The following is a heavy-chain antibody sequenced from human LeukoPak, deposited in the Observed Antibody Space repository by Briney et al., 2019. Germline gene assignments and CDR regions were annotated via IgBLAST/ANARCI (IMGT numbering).Heavy chain of an antibody. CDR2: IYSRGNS. V-gene: IGHV4-4*07. J-gene: IGHJ4*01. CDR1: GGSISGYY. D-gene: IGHD2-2*01. Sequence: SETLSLTCNVYGGSISGYYWNWIRQPAGKGLEWMGRIYSRGNSNYNPSLKRRVTMSVDTPKSQFSLKLNSVTAADTAVYYCAREVVPGAMYFDYWGQGTLATVSS. CDR3: AREVVPGAMYFDY.